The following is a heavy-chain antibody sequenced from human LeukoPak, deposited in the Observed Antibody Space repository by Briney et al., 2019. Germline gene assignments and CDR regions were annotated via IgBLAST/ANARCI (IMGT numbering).Heavy chain of an antibody. CDR1: GGSISSYY. V-gene: IGHV4-59*01. D-gene: IGHD6-19*01. CDR2: IYYSGST. J-gene: IGHJ2*01. CDR3: ARGRDSSGWDHWYFDL. Sequence: PSETLSLTCTVSGGSISSYYWSWIRQPPGKGLEWIGYIYYSGSTNYNPSLKSRVTISVDTSKNQFSLKLSSVTAADTAVYYCARGRDSSGWDHWYFDLWGRGTLVTVSS.